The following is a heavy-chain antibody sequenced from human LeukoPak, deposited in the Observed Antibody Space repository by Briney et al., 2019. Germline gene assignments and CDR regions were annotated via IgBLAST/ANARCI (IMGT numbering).Heavy chain of an antibody. CDR3: ARRTTVTIPFGY. CDR1: GGPISSGDYY. V-gene: IGHV4-30-4*01. Sequence: SQTLSLTCTVSGGPISSGDYYWSWIRQPPGKGLEWSGEINHSGSTNYNPSLKSRVTISVDKSKNQFSLKLSSVTAADTAVYYCARRTTVTIPFGYWGQGTLVTVSS. D-gene: IGHD4-11*01. CDR2: INHSGST. J-gene: IGHJ4*02.